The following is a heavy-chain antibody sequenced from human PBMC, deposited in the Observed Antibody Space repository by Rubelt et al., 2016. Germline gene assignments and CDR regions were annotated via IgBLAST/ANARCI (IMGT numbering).Heavy chain of an antibody. Sequence: QLQLQESGPGLVKPSETLSLTCTVSGGSISSSSYYWGWIRQPPGKGLEWIGSIYYSGSTYYNPSLRGRVTISVDTSKNQFCLKLSSWTAADTAVYYCARVGSSLTWELLYYFDYWGQGTLVTVSS. CDR3: ARVGSSLTWELLYYFDY. CDR2: IYYSGST. J-gene: IGHJ4*02. D-gene: IGHD1-26*01. V-gene: IGHV4-39*01. CDR1: GGSISSSSYY.